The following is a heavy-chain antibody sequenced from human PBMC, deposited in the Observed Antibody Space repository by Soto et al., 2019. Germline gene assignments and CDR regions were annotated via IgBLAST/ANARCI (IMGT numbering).Heavy chain of an antibody. J-gene: IGHJ6*02. Sequence: QVQLVQSGAEVKKPGSSVKVSCKASGVTFSSYAISWVRQAPGQGLEWMVGIIPIFGTANSAQKFQGRVTITADESTSTAYMELSSLRSEDTAVYYCARANCISTSCYYCYGMDVWGQGTTVTVSS. D-gene: IGHD2-2*01. CDR1: GVTFSSYA. CDR2: IIPIFGTA. V-gene: IGHV1-69*12. CDR3: ARANCISTSCYYCYGMDV.